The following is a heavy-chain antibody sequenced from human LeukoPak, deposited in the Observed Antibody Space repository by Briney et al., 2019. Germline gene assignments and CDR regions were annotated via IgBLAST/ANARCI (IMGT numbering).Heavy chain of an antibody. CDR3: ARGHIVVVPAAIDALGYYYYYGMDV. D-gene: IGHD2-2*01. CDR1: GGSISSGDYY. V-gene: IGHV4-30-4*01. Sequence: SETLSLTCTVSGGSISSGDYYWSRIRQPPGKGLEWIGYIYYSGSTYYNPSLKSRVTISVDTSKNQFSLKLSSVTAADTAVYYCARGHIVVVPAAIDALGYYYYYGMDVWGQGTTVTVSS. J-gene: IGHJ6*02. CDR2: IYYSGST.